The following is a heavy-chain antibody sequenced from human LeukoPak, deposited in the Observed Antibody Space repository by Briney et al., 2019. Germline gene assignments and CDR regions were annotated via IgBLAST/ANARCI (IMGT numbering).Heavy chain of an antibody. CDR1: GGSISSSSYY. V-gene: IGHV4-39*01. CDR2: IYYSGST. J-gene: IGHJ4*02. Sequence: SETLSLTCTVSGGSISSSSYYWGWIRQPPGKGLEWIGSIYYSGSTYYNPSLKSRVTISVDTSKNQFSLKLSSVTAADTAVYYCAVTIAAPTLYFDYWGQGTLVAVSS. D-gene: IGHD6-6*01. CDR3: AVTIAAPTLYFDY.